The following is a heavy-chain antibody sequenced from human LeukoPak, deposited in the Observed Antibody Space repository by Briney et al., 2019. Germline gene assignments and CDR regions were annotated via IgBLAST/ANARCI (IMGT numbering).Heavy chain of an antibody. CDR3: ARDNLLRYFDWELYYGMDV. CDR1: GYTFTSYG. Sequence: ASVKISCKASGYTFTSYGISWVRQAPGQGLEWMGWISAYNGNTNYAQKFQGRVTMTTDTSTSTAYMELRSLRSDDTAVYYCARDNLLRYFDWELYYGMDVWGKGTTVTVSS. CDR2: ISAYNGNT. J-gene: IGHJ6*04. V-gene: IGHV1-18*04. D-gene: IGHD3-9*01.